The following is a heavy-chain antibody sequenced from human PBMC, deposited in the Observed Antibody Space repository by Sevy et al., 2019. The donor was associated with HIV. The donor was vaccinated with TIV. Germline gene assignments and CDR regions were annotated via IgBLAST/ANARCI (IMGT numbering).Heavy chain of an antibody. J-gene: IGHJ4*02. Sequence: GGSLRLSCAASGFTFSSYGMHWVRQAPGKGLEWVAVISPDGTNKYYGDSMRGRFTISRDNSKNTLYLQMDTVRVEDTAVYYCATGFCSPILLIDYWGPGTLVTVSS. CDR2: ISPDGTNK. D-gene: IGHD2-2*03. CDR3: ATGFCSPILLIDY. CDR1: GFTFSSYG. V-gene: IGHV3-30*03.